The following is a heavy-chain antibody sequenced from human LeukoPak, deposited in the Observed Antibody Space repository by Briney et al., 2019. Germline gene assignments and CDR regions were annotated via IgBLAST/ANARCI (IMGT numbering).Heavy chain of an antibody. CDR2: IYYSGST. CDR3: AREGASFGVVNWFDP. V-gene: IGHV4-59*11. D-gene: IGHD3-3*01. Sequence: PSETLSLTCTVPRGSITSHYWSWIRQPPGKRLEWIWYIYYSGSTNYKPSVKSRVTISVDTSKNQFSLKLSSVTAADTAVYYCAREGASFGVVNWFDPWGQGTLVTVSS. CDR1: RGSITSHY. J-gene: IGHJ5*02.